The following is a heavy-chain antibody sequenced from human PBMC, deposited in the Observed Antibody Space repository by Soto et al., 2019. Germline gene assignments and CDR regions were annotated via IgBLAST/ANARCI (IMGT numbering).Heavy chain of an antibody. J-gene: IGHJ4*02. D-gene: IGHD4-4*01. Sequence: LSLTCTVSGGSISNYYWNWIRQTPGKGLEWIGYIDYSGNTNYNPSLKSRVTISVDTSKNQVSLNVSSVTAADSAVYYCRGARPSLQEFDYWGQGTLVTVSS. CDR1: GGSISNYY. V-gene: IGHV4-59*01. CDR2: IDYSGNT. CDR3: RGARPSLQEFDY.